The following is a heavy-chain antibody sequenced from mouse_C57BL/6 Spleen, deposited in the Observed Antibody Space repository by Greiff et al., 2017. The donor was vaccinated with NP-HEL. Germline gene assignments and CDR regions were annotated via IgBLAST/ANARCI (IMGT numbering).Heavy chain of an antibody. CDR1: GYTFTSYW. CDR2: IDPSDSYT. V-gene: IGHV1-69*01. J-gene: IGHJ2*01. Sequence: VQLQQPGAELVMPGASVKLSCKASGYTFTSYWMHWVKQRPGQGLEWIGEIDPSDSYTNYNQKFKGKSTLTVDKSSSTAYMQLSSLTSEDSAVYYCATYPYFDYWGQGTTLTVSS. CDR3: ATYPYFDY.